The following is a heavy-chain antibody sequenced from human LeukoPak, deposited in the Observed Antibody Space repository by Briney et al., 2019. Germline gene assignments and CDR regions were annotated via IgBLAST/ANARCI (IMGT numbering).Heavy chain of an antibody. V-gene: IGHV1-18*01. CDR1: GYTFTTYG. CDR2: IGTYNGNT. D-gene: IGHD3-10*01. Sequence: ASVKVSCKASGYTFTTYGITWVRQAPGQGLEWMGWIGTYNGNTNYAQKLQGRVTMTTDTSTNTVYMELKSLRSDDTAVYYCVRAVRGIDYWGQGTLVTVSS. CDR3: VRAVRGIDY. J-gene: IGHJ4*02.